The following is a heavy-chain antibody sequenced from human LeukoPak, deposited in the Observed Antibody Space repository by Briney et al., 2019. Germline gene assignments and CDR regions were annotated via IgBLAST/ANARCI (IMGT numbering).Heavy chain of an antibody. J-gene: IGHJ4*02. CDR1: GFTFSSYG. D-gene: IGHD2-2*01. V-gene: IGHV3-30*18. CDR2: ISYDGSNK. Sequence: GGSLRLSCAASGFTFSSYGMHWVRQAPGKGLEWVAVISYDGSNKYYADSVKGRFTISRDNSKSTLYLQMNSLRAEDTAVYYCEKLEEDYYYCSSTSCQDDFDYWGQGTLVTVSS. CDR3: EKLEEDYYYCSSTSCQDDFDY.